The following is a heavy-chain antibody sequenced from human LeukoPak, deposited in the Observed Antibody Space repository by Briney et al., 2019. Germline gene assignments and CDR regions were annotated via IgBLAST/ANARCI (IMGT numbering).Heavy chain of an antibody. D-gene: IGHD3-3*01. CDR2: IYSSGST. CDR1: GGSISSGRYY. J-gene: IGHJ4*02. V-gene: IGHV4-61*02. Sequence: SETLSLTCTVSGGSISSGRYYWSWIRQPAGKGLEWIGRIYSSGSTNYNPSLKSRVTISVDTSKNQFSLKLSSVTAADTAVYYCAREGLSWSGPPYYFDYWGQGTLVTVSS. CDR3: AREGLSWSGPPYYFDY.